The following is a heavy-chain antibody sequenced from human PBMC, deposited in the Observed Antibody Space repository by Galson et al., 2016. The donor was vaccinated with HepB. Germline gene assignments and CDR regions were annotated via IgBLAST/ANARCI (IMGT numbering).Heavy chain of an antibody. V-gene: IGHV4-39*01. J-gene: IGHJ4*02. CDR1: GASISGDTYF. D-gene: IGHD3-10*01. CDR2: VFLNGDT. CDR3: ARYVRFADYLDY. Sequence: ETLSLTCDVSGASISGDTYFWVWIRQPPGKGLEWIGNVFLNGDTYFNPSLKSRVTMSVASSRTQYSLRLTSVTAEDTAVYYCARYVRFADYLDYWGQGILVTVSS.